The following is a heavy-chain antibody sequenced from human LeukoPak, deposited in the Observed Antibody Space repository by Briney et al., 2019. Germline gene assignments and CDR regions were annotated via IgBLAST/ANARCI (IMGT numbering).Heavy chain of an antibody. CDR1: GVTFSSYW. CDR3: ERDCGSGRFDP. Sequence: GGALRLSCAASGVTFSSYWMSWGRQAPGGGLGWGAHIKQDGGEKYYVDSVRGRFTISRENAKNSLYLQMNSLRVEDTAVYYCERDCGSGRFDPWGQGTLVTVSS. CDR2: IKQDGGEK. V-gene: IGHV3-7*01. D-gene: IGHD2-21*01. J-gene: IGHJ5*02.